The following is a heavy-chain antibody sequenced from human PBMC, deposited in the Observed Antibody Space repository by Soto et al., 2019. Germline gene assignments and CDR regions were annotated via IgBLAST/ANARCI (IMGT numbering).Heavy chain of an antibody. CDR2: IIPIFGTA. CDR1: GGTFSSYA. CDR3: ASNYDILTGYPATAYDAFDI. Sequence: QVQLVQSGAEVKKPGSSVKVSCKASGGTFSSYAISWVRQAPGQGLEWMGGIIPIFGTANYAQKFQGRVTITADESTSTAYMELSSLRSEDTAVYYCASNYDILTGYPATAYDAFDIWGQGTMDTVSS. V-gene: IGHV1-69*01. J-gene: IGHJ3*02. D-gene: IGHD3-9*01.